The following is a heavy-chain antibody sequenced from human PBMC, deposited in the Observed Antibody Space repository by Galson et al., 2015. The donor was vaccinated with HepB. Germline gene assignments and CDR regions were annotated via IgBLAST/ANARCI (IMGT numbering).Heavy chain of an antibody. J-gene: IGHJ4*02. CDR3: AKKVGGSYFFDY. Sequence: LRLSCAASGFTFSSYAMHWVRQAPGKGLEWVAVISYDGSNKYYADSVKGRFTISRDNSKNTLYLQMNSPRAEDTAIYYCAKKVGGSYFFDYWGQGTLVTVSS. D-gene: IGHD1-26*01. V-gene: IGHV3-30-3*02. CDR2: ISYDGSNK. CDR1: GFTFSSYA.